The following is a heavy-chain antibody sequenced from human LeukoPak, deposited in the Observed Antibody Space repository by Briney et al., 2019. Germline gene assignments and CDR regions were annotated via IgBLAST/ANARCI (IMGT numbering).Heavy chain of an antibody. CDR2: IYSGGST. Sequence: QPGGSLRLSCAASGFTVSSNYMSWVRQAPGKGLEWVSVIYSGGSTYYADSVKGRFTISRDDSKNTLYLQMNSLRAEDTAIYYCARIGYSSSSFDYWGQGTLVTVSS. J-gene: IGHJ4*02. V-gene: IGHV3-66*01. D-gene: IGHD6-6*01. CDR3: ARIGYSSSSFDY. CDR1: GFTVSSNY.